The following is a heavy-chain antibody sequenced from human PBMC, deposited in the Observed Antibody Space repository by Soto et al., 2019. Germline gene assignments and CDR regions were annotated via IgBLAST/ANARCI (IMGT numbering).Heavy chain of an antibody. CDR3: ARDLPYDGMDV. CDR1: RFTFSTHS. CDR2: ISTSSSNI. Sequence: AGSLRLSCAASRFTFSTHSMNWVRQAPGKGLEWVSSISTSSSNIHYADLVEGRFTISRDNAKNSLYLQMDSLRAEDTAIYYCARDLPYDGMDVWGQGTTVTVSS. J-gene: IGHJ6*02. V-gene: IGHV3-21*01.